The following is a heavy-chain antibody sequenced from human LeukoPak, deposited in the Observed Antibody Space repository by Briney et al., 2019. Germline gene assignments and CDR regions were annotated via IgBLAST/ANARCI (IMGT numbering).Heavy chain of an antibody. CDR3: AKVSAGRYSGYVGA. J-gene: IGHJ4*02. D-gene: IGHD5-12*01. CDR1: GFTFDDYA. CDR2: ISWNSGSI. V-gene: IGHV3-9*01. Sequence: TGGSLRLSCAASGFTFDDYAMHWVRQAPGKGLEWVSGISWNSGSIGYADSVKGRFTISRDNAKNSLYLQMNSLRAEDTALYYCAKVSAGRYSGYVGAWGQGTLVTVSS.